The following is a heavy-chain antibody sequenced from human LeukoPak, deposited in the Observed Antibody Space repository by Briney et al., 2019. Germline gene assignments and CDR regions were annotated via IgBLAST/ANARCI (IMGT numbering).Heavy chain of an antibody. CDR2: IYYSGST. Sequence: PSETLSLTCTVSGGSISSYYWSWIRQPPGKGLEWIGYIYYSGSTNYNPSLKSRVTISVDTSKNQFSPKLSSVTAADTAVYYCARALYDSSGYYSYYFDYWGQGTLVTVSS. CDR1: GGSISSYY. J-gene: IGHJ4*02. V-gene: IGHV4-59*01. CDR3: ARALYDSSGYYSYYFDY. D-gene: IGHD3-22*01.